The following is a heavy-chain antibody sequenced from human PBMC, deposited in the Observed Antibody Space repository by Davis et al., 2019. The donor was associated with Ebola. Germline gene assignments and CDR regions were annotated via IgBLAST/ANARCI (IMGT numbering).Heavy chain of an antibody. J-gene: IGHJ4*02. D-gene: IGHD5-24*01. V-gene: IGHV4-34*01. Sequence: SETLSLTCAVYGGSFSGYYWSWIRQPPGKGLEWIGEINHSGSTNHNPSLKSRVTISIDTSKNQFSLKLSSVTAADTAVYYCVRGDGRFDYWGQGALVTVSS. CDR1: GGSFSGYY. CDR3: VRGDGRFDY. CDR2: INHSGST.